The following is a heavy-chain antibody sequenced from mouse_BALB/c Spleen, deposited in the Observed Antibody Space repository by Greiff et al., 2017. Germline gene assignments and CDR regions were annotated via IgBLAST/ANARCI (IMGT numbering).Heavy chain of an antibody. J-gene: IGHJ3*01. CDR1: GYSFTSYW. CDR3: TREGNLAWFAY. V-gene: IGHV1-5*01. CDR2: IYPGNSDT. Sequence: EVQLQQSGTVLVRPGASVKMSCKASGYSFTSYWMHWVKQRPGQGLEWIGAIYPGNSDTSYNQKFKGKAKLTAVTSASTAYMELSSLTNEDSAVYYCTREGNLAWFAYWGQGTPVTVSA.